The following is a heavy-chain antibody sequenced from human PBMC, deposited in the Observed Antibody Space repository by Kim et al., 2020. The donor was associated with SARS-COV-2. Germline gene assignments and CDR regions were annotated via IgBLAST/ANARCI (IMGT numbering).Heavy chain of an antibody. CDR3: ARDIGGGFLEWSRSLYYYYGMDV. CDR1: GFTFSSYS. V-gene: IGHV3-21*01. CDR2: ISSSSSYI. Sequence: GGSLRLSCAASGFTFSSYSMNWVRQAPGKGLEWVSSISSSSSYIYYADSVKGRFTISRDNAKNSLYLQMNSLRAEDTAVYYCARDIGGGFLEWSRSLYYYYGMDVWGQGTTVTVSS. J-gene: IGHJ6*02. D-gene: IGHD3-3*01.